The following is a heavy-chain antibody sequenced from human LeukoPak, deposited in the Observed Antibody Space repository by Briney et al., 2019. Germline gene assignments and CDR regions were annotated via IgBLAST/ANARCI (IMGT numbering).Heavy chain of an antibody. Sequence: SETLSLTCTVSGGSISSSSYYWGWIRQPPGKGLEWIGSIYYSGSTYYNPSLKSRVTILVDTSKNQFSLKLSSVTAADTAVYYCARFPSIVGATTIWGQGTLVTVSS. CDR3: ARFPSIVGATTI. D-gene: IGHD1-26*01. V-gene: IGHV4-39*07. J-gene: IGHJ4*02. CDR1: GGSISSSSYY. CDR2: IYYSGST.